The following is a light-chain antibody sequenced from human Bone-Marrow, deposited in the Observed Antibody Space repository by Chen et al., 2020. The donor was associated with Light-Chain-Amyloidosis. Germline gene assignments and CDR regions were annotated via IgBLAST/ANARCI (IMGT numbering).Light chain of an antibody. CDR3: QRRSWWPPS. CDR2: DGS. Sequence: EIVFTQSPATLFLSPGERATLSRRASQRVDNFLAWYQQKPGQAPRLLMYDGSNRATGIPARFSGGGCGADFTLTVSRLEAEEFAVYYVQRRSWWPPSFGPGTKEDIK. J-gene: IGKJ1*01. CDR1: QRVDNF. V-gene: IGKV3-11*01.